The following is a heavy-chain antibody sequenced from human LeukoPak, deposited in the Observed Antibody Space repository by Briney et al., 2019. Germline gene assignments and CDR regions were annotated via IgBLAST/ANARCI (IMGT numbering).Heavy chain of an antibody. CDR2: IKSKSDGGTT. CDR3: TTVTLRPVGL. J-gene: IGHJ4*02. D-gene: IGHD3-10*01. Sequence: GGSLRLSCAASGFTFSNAWMSWVRQAPGKGLEWVGHIKSKSDGGTTDYAAPVKGRFTISRDDSKNTLFLQVNSLKIEDTAVYYCTTVTLRPVGLWGQGTLVTVSS. CDR1: GFTFSNAW. V-gene: IGHV3-15*05.